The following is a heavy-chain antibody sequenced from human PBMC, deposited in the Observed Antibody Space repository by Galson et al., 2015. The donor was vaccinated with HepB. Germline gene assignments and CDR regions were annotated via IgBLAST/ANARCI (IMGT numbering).Heavy chain of an antibody. CDR1: GFTFSSYA. V-gene: IGHV3-23*01. CDR2: ISGSGGST. Sequence: SLRLSCAASGFTFSSYAMSWVRQAPGKGLEWVSAISGSGGSTYYADSVKGRFTISRDNSKNTLYLQMNSLRAEDTTVYYCARDKGVGVQYSGYERMGIFDYWGQGTLVTVSS. CDR3: ARDKGVGVQYSGYERMGIFDY. D-gene: IGHD5-12*01. J-gene: IGHJ4*02.